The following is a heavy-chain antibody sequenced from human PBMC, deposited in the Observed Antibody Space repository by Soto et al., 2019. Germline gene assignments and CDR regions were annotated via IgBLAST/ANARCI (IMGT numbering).Heavy chain of an antibody. V-gene: IGHV3-74*01. Sequence: PGVSLRLSCAASGFTFSSYWMHWVRQAPGKGLVWVSRINSDGSSTSYADSVKGRFTISRDNAKNTLYLQMNCLRAEGTAVYYCARVGFGDMYYYYGMDVWGQGTTVAVSS. CDR3: ARVGFGDMYYYYGMDV. CDR1: GFTFSSYW. CDR2: INSDGSST. D-gene: IGHD3-10*01. J-gene: IGHJ6*02.